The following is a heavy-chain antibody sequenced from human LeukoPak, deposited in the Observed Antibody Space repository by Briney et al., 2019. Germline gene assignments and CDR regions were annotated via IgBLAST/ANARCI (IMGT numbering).Heavy chain of an antibody. CDR3: ARGAYDYVWGSYRYSLFDY. D-gene: IGHD3-16*02. J-gene: IGHJ4*02. CDR2: IKQDGSEK. CDR1: GFTFSSYW. V-gene: IGHV3-7*01. Sequence: AGGSLRLSCAASGFTFSSYWMSWVRQAPGKGLEWVANIKQDGSEKYYVDSVKGRFTISRDNAKNSLYLQMNSLRAEDTAVYYCARGAYDYVWGSYRYSLFDYWGQGTLVTVSS.